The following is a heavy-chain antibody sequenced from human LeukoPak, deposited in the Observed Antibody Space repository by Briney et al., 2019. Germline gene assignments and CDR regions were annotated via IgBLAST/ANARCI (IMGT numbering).Heavy chain of an antibody. CDR1: GYTFTDYY. V-gene: IGHV1-2*06. Sequence: GASVKVSCKASGYTFTDYYMHWVRQAPGQGLEWMGRINPNIGGTNFAQKLQGRVTMTRDTSINTAYMELSRLTPDDTAVYYCARDRGAGGWECGTYWGQGTLVTVSS. J-gene: IGHJ4*02. CDR3: ARDRGAGGWECGTY. CDR2: INPNIGGT. D-gene: IGHD1-26*01.